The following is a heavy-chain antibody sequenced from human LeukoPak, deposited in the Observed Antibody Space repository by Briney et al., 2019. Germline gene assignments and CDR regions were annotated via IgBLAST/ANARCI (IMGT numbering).Heavy chain of an antibody. CDR1: GFTFSSYE. Sequence: PGGSLRLSCAASGFTFSSYEMNWVRQAPGKGLEWVSYISSSGSTIYYADSVKGRFTISRDNAKNSLYLQMNSLRAEDTAVYYCAAPLPGYSSSWFDYWGQGTLVTVSS. CDR3: AAPLPGYSSSWFDY. V-gene: IGHV3-48*03. J-gene: IGHJ5*01. CDR2: ISSSGSTI. D-gene: IGHD6-13*01.